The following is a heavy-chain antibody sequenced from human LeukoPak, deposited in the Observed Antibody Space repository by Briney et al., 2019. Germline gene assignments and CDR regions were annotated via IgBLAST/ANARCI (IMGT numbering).Heavy chain of an antibody. D-gene: IGHD2-21*02. V-gene: IGHV1-18*01. CDR2: INPNSGNT. CDR3: ARAAGCGGGCYSGGARAYYFDY. Sequence: GASVKVSCKASGGTFSSYAISWVRQAPGQGLEWMGWINPNSGNTNYAQKLQGGVTMTTDTSTSTAYMELRSLRSDDTAVYYCARAAGCGGGCYSGGARAYYFDYWGQGTLVTVSS. J-gene: IGHJ4*02. CDR1: GGTFSSYA.